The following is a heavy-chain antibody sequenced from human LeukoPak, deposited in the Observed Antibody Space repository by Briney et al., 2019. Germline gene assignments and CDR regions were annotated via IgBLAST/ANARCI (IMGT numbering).Heavy chain of an antibody. Sequence: GESLRLSCAASGFTFSSHWMTWVRQAPGKGLEWVANIKQDGSETYYVDSVKGRFTISRDNAKNSLFLQMNSLRAEDTAVYFCARFNYDSSATFDYWGQGTLVTVSS. V-gene: IGHV3-7*01. D-gene: IGHD3-22*01. CDR3: ARFNYDSSATFDY. CDR1: GFTFSSHW. CDR2: IKQDGSET. J-gene: IGHJ4*02.